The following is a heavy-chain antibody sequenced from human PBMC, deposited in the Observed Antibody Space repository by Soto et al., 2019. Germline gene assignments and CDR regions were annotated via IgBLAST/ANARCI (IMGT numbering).Heavy chain of an antibody. V-gene: IGHV3-30-3*01. CDR1: GFTFSSYA. D-gene: IGHD6-19*01. Sequence: QVQLVESGGGVVQPGRSLRLSCAASGFTFSSYAMHWVRQAPGKGLERVAVISYDGSNKYYADSVKGRFPISRDNSKNTLYRQMNSLRAEDTAVYYCARESRAVAGNPGYWGQGTLVTVSS. CDR2: ISYDGSNK. CDR3: ARESRAVAGNPGY. J-gene: IGHJ4*02.